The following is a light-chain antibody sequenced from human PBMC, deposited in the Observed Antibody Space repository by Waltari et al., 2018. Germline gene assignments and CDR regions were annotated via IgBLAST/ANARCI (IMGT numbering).Light chain of an antibody. CDR2: EGT. CDR3: CSYAGRITFVV. J-gene: IGLJ2*01. V-gene: IGLV2-23*01. Sequence: QSALTPPASVSGSPGQSIPIPCTGPSSALGGYNFFSWYQQHPGKAPKVLIYEGTKRPSGISKRFSGSKSGNTASLTISGLQAEDEADYYCCSYAGRITFVVFGGGTKLTVL. CDR1: SSALGGYNF.